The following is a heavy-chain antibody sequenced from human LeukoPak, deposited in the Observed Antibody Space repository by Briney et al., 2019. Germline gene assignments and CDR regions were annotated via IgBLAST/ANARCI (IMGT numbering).Heavy chain of an antibody. V-gene: IGHV3-48*01. J-gene: IGHJ4*02. CDR1: GFTFSSYS. D-gene: IGHD5-18*01. CDR2: ISSSSSTI. CDR3: ARDGYSYGYENFDY. Sequence: SGGSLRLSCAASGFTFSSYSMNWVRQAPGKGLEWVSYISSSSSTIYYTDSVKGRFTISRDNAKDSLYLQMNSLRAEDTAVYYCARDGYSYGYENFDYWGQGTLVTVSS.